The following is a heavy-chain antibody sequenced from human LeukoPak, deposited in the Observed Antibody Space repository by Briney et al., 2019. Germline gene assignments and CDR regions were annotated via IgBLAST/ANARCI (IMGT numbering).Heavy chain of an antibody. J-gene: IGHJ4*02. D-gene: IGHD2-21*01. Sequence: GSFSGYYWXWVRQPPGKGLEXSGEINHSGSTNYNPSLKSRVTISVDTSKNHSSLKLSSVTAADTAVYYCARVVGTYCGGDCYSFVLGIDYWGQGTLVTVSS. CDR3: ARVVGTYCGGDCYSFVLGIDY. V-gene: IGHV4-34*13. CDR2: INHSGST. CDR1: GSFSGYY.